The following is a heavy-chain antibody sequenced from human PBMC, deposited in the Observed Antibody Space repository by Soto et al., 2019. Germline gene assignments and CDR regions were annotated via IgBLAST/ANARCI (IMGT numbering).Heavy chain of an antibody. CDR2: ISGSGGST. CDR3: ANSPRGYSYGYYV. Sequence: GGSLRLSCAASGFTFSSYAMSWVRQAPGKGLEWVSAISGSGGSTYYADPVKGRFTISRDNSKNTLYLQMNSLRAEDTAVYYCANSPRGYSYGYYVWGQGTLVTVSS. J-gene: IGHJ4*02. CDR1: GFTFSSYA. V-gene: IGHV3-23*01. D-gene: IGHD5-18*01.